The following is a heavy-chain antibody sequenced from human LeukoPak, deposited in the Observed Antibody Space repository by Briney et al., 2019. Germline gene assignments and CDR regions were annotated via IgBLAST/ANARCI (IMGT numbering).Heavy chain of an antibody. J-gene: IGHJ2*01. CDR3: ARHKWELRYFDL. D-gene: IGHD1-26*01. CDR2: IYYSGST. V-gene: IGHV4-59*08. Sequence: PSETLSLTCTVSGVSISSYYWSWIRQPPGKGLEWIGYIYYSGSTNYNPSLKSRVTISVDTSKNQFSLKLSSVTAADTAVYYCARHKWELRYFDLWGRGTLVTVSS. CDR1: GVSISSYY.